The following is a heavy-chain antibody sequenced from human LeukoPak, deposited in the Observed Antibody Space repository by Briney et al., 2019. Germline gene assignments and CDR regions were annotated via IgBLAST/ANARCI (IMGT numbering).Heavy chain of an antibody. Sequence: GGSLRLSCAASGFTFSSYAMSWVRQAPGKGLEWVSVISGGGSSTYYADSVKGRFTISRDNSKNTLYLQMNSLRAEDTAVYYCAKRCSGGGCYLYYYGMDVWGQGTTVTVSS. CDR1: GFTFSSYA. V-gene: IGHV3-23*01. D-gene: IGHD2-15*01. J-gene: IGHJ6*02. CDR2: ISGGGSST. CDR3: AKRCSGGGCYLYYYGMDV.